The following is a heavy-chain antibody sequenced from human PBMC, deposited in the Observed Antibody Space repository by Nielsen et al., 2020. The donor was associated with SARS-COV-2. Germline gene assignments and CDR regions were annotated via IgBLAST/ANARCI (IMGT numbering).Heavy chain of an antibody. CDR1: GGSISSSNW. V-gene: IGHV4-4*02. CDR3: ARVLGAARKRPYYFDY. D-gene: IGHD6-6*01. Sequence: SETLSLTCAVSGGSISSSNWWSWVRQPPGKGLEWIGEIYHSGSTNYNPSLKSRVTISVDKSKNQFSLKLSSVTAADTAVYYCARVLGAARKRPYYFDYWGQGTLVTVSS. CDR2: IYHSGST. J-gene: IGHJ4*02.